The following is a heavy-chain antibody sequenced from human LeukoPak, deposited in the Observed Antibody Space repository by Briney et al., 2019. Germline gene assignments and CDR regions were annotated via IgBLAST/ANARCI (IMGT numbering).Heavy chain of an antibody. V-gene: IGHV1-69*13. CDR3: ARVNVVVVTAPEYYFDY. CDR1: GYTFTSYY. CDR2: IIPIFGTA. Sequence: ASVKVSCKASGYTFTSYYMHWVRQAPGQGLEWMGGIIPIFGTANYAQKFQGRVTITADESTSTAYMELSSLRSEDTAVYYCARVNVVVVTAPEYYFDYWGQGTLVTVSS. D-gene: IGHD2-21*02. J-gene: IGHJ4*02.